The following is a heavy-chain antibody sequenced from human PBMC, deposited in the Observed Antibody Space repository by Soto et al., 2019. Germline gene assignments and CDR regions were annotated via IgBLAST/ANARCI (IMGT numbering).Heavy chain of an antibody. CDR1: GGSISSSSYY. D-gene: IGHD6-6*01. CDR2: IYYSGST. CDR3: ARRDSSSTGVDAFDI. J-gene: IGHJ3*02. V-gene: IGHV4-39*01. Sequence: TLSLTCTVSGGSISSSSYYWGWIRQPPGKGLEWIGSIYYSGSTYYNPSLKSRVTISVDTSKNQFSLKLSPVTAADTAAYYCARRDSSSTGVDAFDIWGQGTMVTVSS.